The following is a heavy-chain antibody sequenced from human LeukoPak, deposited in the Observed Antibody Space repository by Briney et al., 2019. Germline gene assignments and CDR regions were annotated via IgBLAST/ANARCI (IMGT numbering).Heavy chain of an antibody. CDR2: MCGSAGCT. D-gene: IGHD6-6*01. Sequence: GGSLRLSCAASGFTFNIYAMSWVRLAPGKGLQWVASMCGSAGCTYYADSVKGRFTISRDNSKNTLYLQMNSLRAEDTAVYYCAKKRRVRGIAARADFDYWGQGTLVTVPS. CDR3: AKKRRVRGIAARADFDY. J-gene: IGHJ4*02. CDR1: GFTFNIYA. V-gene: IGHV3-23*01.